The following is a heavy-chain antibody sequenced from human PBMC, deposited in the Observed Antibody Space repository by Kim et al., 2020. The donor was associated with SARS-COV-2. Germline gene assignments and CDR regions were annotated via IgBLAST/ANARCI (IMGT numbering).Heavy chain of an antibody. CDR3: AKGGSYVFDY. V-gene: IGHV3-74*01. J-gene: IGHJ4*02. Sequence: SYADPGKGRFTTSRDNAKNALSLQMNSLRDEDTALYYCAKGGSYVFDYWGQGTLVTVSS. D-gene: IGHD1-26*01.